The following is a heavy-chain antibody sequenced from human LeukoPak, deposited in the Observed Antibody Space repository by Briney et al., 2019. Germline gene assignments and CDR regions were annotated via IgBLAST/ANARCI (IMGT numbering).Heavy chain of an antibody. CDR3: ARDSGGVDAFDI. CDR2: ISGSGGST. V-gene: IGHV3-23*01. D-gene: IGHD1-26*01. Sequence: GGTLRLSCVASGFTFSTYGMSWVRQAPGKGLEWVASISGSGGSTNYADSVRGRFTISRDNSKNTLYLQMNSLRAEDTAVYYCARDSGGVDAFDIWGQGTMVTVSS. CDR1: GFTFSTYG. J-gene: IGHJ3*02.